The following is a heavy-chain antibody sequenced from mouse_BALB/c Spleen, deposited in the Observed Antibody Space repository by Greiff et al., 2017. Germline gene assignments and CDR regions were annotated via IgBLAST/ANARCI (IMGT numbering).Heavy chain of an antibody. Sequence: EVKLVESGGGLVQPGGSRKLSCAASGFTFSSFGMHWVRQAPEKGLEWVAYISSGSSTIYYADTVKGRFTISRDNPKNTLFLQMTSLRSEDTAMYYCARSAYGNYDYYAMDYWGQGTSVTVSS. CDR3: ARSAYGNYDYYAMDY. CDR2: ISSGSSTI. J-gene: IGHJ4*01. CDR1: GFTFSSFG. D-gene: IGHD2-10*02. V-gene: IGHV5-17*02.